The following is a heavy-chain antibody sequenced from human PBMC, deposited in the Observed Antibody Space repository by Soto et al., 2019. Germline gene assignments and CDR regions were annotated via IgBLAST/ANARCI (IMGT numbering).Heavy chain of an antibody. D-gene: IGHD6-19*01. CDR2: IYYSGST. Sequence: SETLSLTCAVSSGSISSSNWWSWVRQPPGKGLEWIGYIYYSGSTYYNPSLKSRVTISVDTSKNQFSLKLSSVTAADTAVYYCARTPGGYSSGCCYFDYWGQGTLVTVSS. CDR1: SGSISSSNW. CDR3: ARTPGGYSSGCCYFDY. J-gene: IGHJ4*02. V-gene: IGHV4-4*02.